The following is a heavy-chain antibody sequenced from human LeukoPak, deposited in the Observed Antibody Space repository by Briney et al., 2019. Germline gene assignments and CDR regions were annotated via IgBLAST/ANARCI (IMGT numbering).Heavy chain of an antibody. V-gene: IGHV7-4-1*02. J-gene: IGHJ3*02. Sequence: ASVKVSCKASGYTFTSYAMNWVRQAPGQGLEWMGWINTNTGNPTYAQGFTGRFVFSLDTSVSTAYLQISSLKASDTAMYYCARRRDERGYKDIFDIWGQGTMVTVSS. CDR2: INTNTGNP. CDR1: GYTFTSYA. D-gene: IGHD5-18*01. CDR3: ARRRDERGYKDIFDI.